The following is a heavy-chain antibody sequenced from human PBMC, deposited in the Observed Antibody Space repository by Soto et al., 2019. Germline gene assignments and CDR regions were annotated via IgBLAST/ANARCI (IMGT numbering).Heavy chain of an antibody. CDR3: ASNLMMTTVTEDYYYYGMDV. Sequence: ASVKVSCKASGGTFSSYAISWVRQAPGQGLEWMGGIIPIFGTANYAQKFQGRVTITADESTSTAYMELSSLRSEDTAVYYCASNLMMTTVTEDYYYYGMDVWGQGTTVTVSS. CDR1: GGTFSSYA. J-gene: IGHJ6*02. V-gene: IGHV1-69*13. CDR2: IIPIFGTA. D-gene: IGHD4-17*01.